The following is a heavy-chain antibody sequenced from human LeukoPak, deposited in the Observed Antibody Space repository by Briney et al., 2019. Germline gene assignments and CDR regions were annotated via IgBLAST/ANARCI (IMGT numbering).Heavy chain of an antibody. CDR2: ISWNSGSI. J-gene: IGHJ4*02. V-gene: IGHV3-9*03. D-gene: IGHD1-26*01. CDR1: GFTFDDYA. CDR3: AKSLDESYGGAVDY. Sequence: GGSLRLSCAASGFTFDDYAMHWVRQAPGKGLEWVSGISWNSGSIGYADSVKGRFTISRDNAKNSLYLQMNSLRAEDMALYYCAKSLDESYGGAVDYWGQGTLVTVSP.